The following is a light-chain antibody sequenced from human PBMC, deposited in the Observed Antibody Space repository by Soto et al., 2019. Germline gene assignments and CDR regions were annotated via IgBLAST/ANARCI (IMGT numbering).Light chain of an antibody. CDR1: QSVSSY. V-gene: IGKV3-11*01. CDR3: QQRSNWPLT. CDR2: DAS. Sequence: EIVLTQSPATLSLSPGERATLSCRASQSVSSYLAWYQQKPGQAPRLLIYDASNRATGIPARFSGSGSGTDFNLTISSLKPGGFGIYYCQQRSNWPLTFGGGTKVEIK. J-gene: IGKJ4*01.